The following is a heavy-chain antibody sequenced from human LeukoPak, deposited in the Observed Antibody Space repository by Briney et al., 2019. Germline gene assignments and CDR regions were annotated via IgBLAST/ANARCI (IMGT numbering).Heavy chain of an antibody. V-gene: IGHV3-21*01. D-gene: IGHD3-16*01. J-gene: IGHJ4*02. CDR3: ARGGGEVDY. CDR2: ISSSSSYI. Sequence: TGGSLRLSCAASGFTFSSYSMNWVRQAPGKGLEWVSSISSSSSYIYYADSVKGRFTISRDNAKNSLYLQMNSLRAEDTAVFYCARGGGEVDYWGQGTLVTVSS. CDR1: GFTFSSYS.